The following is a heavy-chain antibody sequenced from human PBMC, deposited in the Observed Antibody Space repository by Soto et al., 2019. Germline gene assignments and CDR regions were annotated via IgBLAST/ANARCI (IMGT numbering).Heavy chain of an antibody. Sequence: PGGSLRLSCAASGFTFSSYGMHWVRQAPGKGLEWVAVISYDGSNKYYADSVKGRFTISRDNSKNTLYLQMNSLRAEDTAVYYCAKASQLGGAAYSDYWGQGTLVTVSS. D-gene: IGHD3-16*01. CDR1: GFTFSSYG. J-gene: IGHJ4*02. CDR2: ISYDGSNK. CDR3: AKASQLGGAAYSDY. V-gene: IGHV3-30*18.